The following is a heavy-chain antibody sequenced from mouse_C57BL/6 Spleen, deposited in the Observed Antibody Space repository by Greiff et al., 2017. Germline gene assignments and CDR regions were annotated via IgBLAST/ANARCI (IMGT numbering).Heavy chain of an antibody. J-gene: IGHJ2*01. V-gene: IGHV1-69*01. CDR2: IDPSDSYT. CDR3: ARFDSSDYFDY. Sequence: QVQLQQPGAELVMPGASVKLSCKASGYTFTSYWMHWVKQRPGQGLEWIGEIDPSDSYTNYNQKFKGKSTLTVDKSSSTAYMQLSGLTSEDSAVYYCARFDSSDYFDYWGQGTTRTVSS. D-gene: IGHD3-2*01. CDR1: GYTFTSYW.